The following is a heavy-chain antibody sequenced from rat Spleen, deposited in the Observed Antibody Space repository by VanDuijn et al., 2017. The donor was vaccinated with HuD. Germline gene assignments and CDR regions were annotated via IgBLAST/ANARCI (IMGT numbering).Heavy chain of an antibody. D-gene: IGHD1-11*01. CDR2: ITSDGTNI. CDR3: ARAIRSAGLYYFDY. CDR1: GFTFSNYD. Sequence: EVQLVESGGGIVQPGRAMKLSCAASGFTFSNYDMAWVRQAPKKGLEWVAFITSDGTNINYRDSVKGRFTISRDNAKSTLYLQMDSLRSEDTATYYCARAIRSAGLYYFDYWGQGVMVTVSS. V-gene: IGHV5-25*01. J-gene: IGHJ2*01.